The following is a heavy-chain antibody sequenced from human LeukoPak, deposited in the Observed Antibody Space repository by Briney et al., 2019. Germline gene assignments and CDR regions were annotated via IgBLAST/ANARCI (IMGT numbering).Heavy chain of an antibody. D-gene: IGHD4-23*01. V-gene: IGHV3-21*01. CDR2: ISSSSSYI. J-gene: IGHJ4*02. Sequence: GGSLRLSCAASGFTFNRYSMTRVRQAPGKGLEWVSSISSSSSYIYYSDSVKGRFTISRDSATNSLYLQIHSLRPLSTAVSYCARYDYGGNSPHTWGQGTLVTVSS. CDR3: ARYDYGGNSPHT. CDR1: GFTFNRYS.